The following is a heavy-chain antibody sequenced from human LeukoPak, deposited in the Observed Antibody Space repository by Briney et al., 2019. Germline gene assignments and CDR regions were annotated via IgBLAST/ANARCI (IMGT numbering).Heavy chain of an antibody. CDR2: ISAYNGNT. V-gene: IGHV1-18*01. J-gene: IGHJ4*02. D-gene: IGHD6-13*01. CDR1: GYTFTTYG. CDR3: ARTPSTSETAAGSFDY. Sequence: ASVKVSCKASGYTFTTYGITWVRQAPGQGLEWMGWISAYNGNTNYAQKLQGRVTMTTDTSTSTAYMELRSLRSDDTAVYYCARTPSTSETAAGSFDYWGQGTLVTVSS.